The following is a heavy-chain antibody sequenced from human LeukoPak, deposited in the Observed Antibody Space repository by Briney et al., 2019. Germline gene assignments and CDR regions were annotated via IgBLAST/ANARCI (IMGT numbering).Heavy chain of an antibody. CDR1: GFPFTRFY. V-gene: IGHV3-11*04. D-gene: IGHD3-22*01. J-gene: IGHJ4*02. CDR3: ARKDFSSGSFSY. Sequence: PGGSLRLSCAVSGFPFTRFYMSWTRQAPGKGLEWISYIGLSGSPLDYADSVRGRFTISRDNAKNALYLELNSLRAEDTAVYYCARKDFSSGSFSYWGKGTLVTVSS. CDR2: IGLSGSPL.